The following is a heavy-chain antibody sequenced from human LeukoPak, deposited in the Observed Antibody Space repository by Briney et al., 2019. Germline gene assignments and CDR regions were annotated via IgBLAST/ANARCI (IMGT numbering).Heavy chain of an antibody. Sequence: GGSLRLSCAASGFTLSSYSMNWVRQAPGKGLEWVSSISSSSSYIYYADSVKGRFTISRDNAKNSLYLQMNSLRAEDTAVYYCAREAIRYFDYWGQGTLVTVSS. CDR1: GFTLSSYS. CDR2: ISSSSSYI. CDR3: AREAIRYFDY. V-gene: IGHV3-21*01. J-gene: IGHJ4*02. D-gene: IGHD3-9*01.